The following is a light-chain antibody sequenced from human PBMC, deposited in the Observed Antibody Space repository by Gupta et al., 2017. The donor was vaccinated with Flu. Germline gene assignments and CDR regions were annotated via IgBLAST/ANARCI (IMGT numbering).Light chain of an antibody. J-gene: IGKJ1*01. CDR2: DAS. V-gene: IGKV3-11*01. CDR3: QQRSNWSWT. Sequence: DIVLTPPPATLSLAPGERATLSCRASQSVSSYSAWYQQKPGLAPRLLIYDASNRATGIPPRFSGSGSGTDFTLTISSLEPEDFAVYYCQQRSNWSWTFGQGTKVEIK. CDR1: QSVSSY.